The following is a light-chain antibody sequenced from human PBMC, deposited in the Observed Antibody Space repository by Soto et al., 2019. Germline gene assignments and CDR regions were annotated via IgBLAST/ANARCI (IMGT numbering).Light chain of an antibody. CDR3: QQYNNWPTLT. CDR1: QSVSSN. J-gene: IGKJ4*01. V-gene: IGKV3-15*01. CDR2: GAS. Sequence: EIVLTQSPATLSVSPGEGATLSCRASQSVSSNLAWYQQKPGQAPRLLIYGASTRATGIPARFSGSGSGAEFTLTISSLQSEDFAVYYCQQYNNWPTLTFGGGTKVDIK.